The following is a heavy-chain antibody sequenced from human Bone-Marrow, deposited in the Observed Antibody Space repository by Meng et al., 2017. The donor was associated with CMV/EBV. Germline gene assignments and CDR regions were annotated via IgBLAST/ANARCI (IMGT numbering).Heavy chain of an antibody. V-gene: IGHV1-18*01. CDR3: ASEYCSSTSCYGFDP. J-gene: IGHJ5*02. CDR2: ISAYSGNT. D-gene: IGHD2-2*01. CDR1: GYIFTRYG. Sequence: ASVKVSCKASGYIFTRYGISWVRQAPGQGLEWMGWISAYSGNTKYAQKVQGRVTMTTDTSTSTAYMELRSLRSDDTAVYYCASEYCSSTSCYGFDPWGQGTLVTVSS.